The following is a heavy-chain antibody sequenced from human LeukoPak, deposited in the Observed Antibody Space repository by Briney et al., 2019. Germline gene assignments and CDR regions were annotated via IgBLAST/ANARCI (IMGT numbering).Heavy chain of an antibody. Sequence: TGGSLRLSCAASGFTVSSNYMSWVRQAPGKGLEWVSVIYSGGSTYYADPVKGRFTLSRDNSINTVDLQMNSLRAEDTAVYYCVKEYHSRGFGAYFDYWGQGTLVTVSS. CDR3: VKEYHSRGFGAYFDY. J-gene: IGHJ4*02. D-gene: IGHD3-3*01. CDR1: GFTVSSNY. CDR2: IYSGGST. V-gene: IGHV3-53*05.